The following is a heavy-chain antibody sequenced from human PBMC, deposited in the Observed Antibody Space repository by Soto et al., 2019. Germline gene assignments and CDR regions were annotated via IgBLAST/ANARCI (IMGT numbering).Heavy chain of an antibody. CDR3: ARGGKDIVVVPADQYNWFDP. V-gene: IGHV4-61*01. Sequence: PSETLSLTCTVSGGSVSSGSYYWSWIRQPPGKGLEWIGYIYYSGSTNYNPSLKSRVTISVDTSKNQFSLKLSSVTAADTAVYYCARGGKDIVVVPADQYNWFDPWGHGTLVTVSS. CDR1: GGSVSSGSYY. J-gene: IGHJ5*02. D-gene: IGHD2-2*01. CDR2: IYYSGST.